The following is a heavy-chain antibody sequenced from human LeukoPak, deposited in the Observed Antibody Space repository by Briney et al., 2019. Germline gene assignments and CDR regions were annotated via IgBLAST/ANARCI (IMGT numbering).Heavy chain of an antibody. D-gene: IGHD2-15*01. CDR2: ISYNENVQ. J-gene: IGHJ4*02. V-gene: IGHV3-30-3*01. Sequence: GGSLRLSCAASGFTFSRYTMHRVRQAPGKGLEWVAVISYNENVQFYVDSVKGRFTISRDNSKNTLFLQMNALRAEDTAVYYCARGRDAARATAPFGYWGQGTLVTVSS. CDR3: ARGRDAARATAPFGY. CDR1: GFTFSRYT.